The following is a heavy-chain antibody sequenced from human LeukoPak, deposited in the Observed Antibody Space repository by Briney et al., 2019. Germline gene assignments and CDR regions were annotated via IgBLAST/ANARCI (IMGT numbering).Heavy chain of an antibody. D-gene: IGHD6-19*01. CDR3: ARTRRMYSSGWYGIDY. Sequence: SETLSLTCTVSGGSISSSSYYWGWIRQPPGKGLEWIGSIYYSGSTYYNPSLKSRVTISVDTSKNQFSLKLSSVTAADTAVYYCARTRRMYSSGWYGIDYWGQGTLVTVSS. CDR2: IYYSGST. CDR1: GGSISSSSYY. V-gene: IGHV4-39*07. J-gene: IGHJ4*02.